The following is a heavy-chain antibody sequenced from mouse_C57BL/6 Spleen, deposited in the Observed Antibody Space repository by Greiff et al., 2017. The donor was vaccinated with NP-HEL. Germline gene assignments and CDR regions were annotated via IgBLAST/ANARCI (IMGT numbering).Heavy chain of an antibody. CDR1: GYAFSSSW. V-gene: IGHV1-82*01. D-gene: IGHD1-1*01. J-gene: IGHJ3*01. CDR2: IYPGDGDT. CDR3: ARQHYYGSSYGFAY. Sequence: QVQLQQSGPELVKPGASVKISCKASGYAFSSSWMNWVKQRPGKGLEWIGRIYPGDGDTNYNGKFKGKATLTADKSSSTAYMQLSSLTSEYSAVYFCARQHYYGSSYGFAYWGQGTLVTVSA.